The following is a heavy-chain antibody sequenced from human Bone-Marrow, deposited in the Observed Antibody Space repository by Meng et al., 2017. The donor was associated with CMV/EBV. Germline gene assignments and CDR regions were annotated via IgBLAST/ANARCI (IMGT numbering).Heavy chain of an antibody. J-gene: IGHJ4*02. V-gene: IGHV4-34*01. CDR3: ARARPVALVPAARARYDY. D-gene: IGHD2-2*01. Sequence: SETLSLTCAVYGGSFRGYYWSWIRQPPGKGLEWIGEINHSGSTNYNPSLKSRVTISVDTSKNQFSLKLSSVTAADTAVYYCARARPVALVPAARARYDYWGQGTLVTVSS. CDR2: INHSGST. CDR1: GGSFRGYY.